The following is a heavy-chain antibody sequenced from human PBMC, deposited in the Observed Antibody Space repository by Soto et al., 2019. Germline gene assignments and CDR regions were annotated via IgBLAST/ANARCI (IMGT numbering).Heavy chain of an antibody. D-gene: IGHD7-27*01. CDR3: ARDMNVCPTNWARDY. CDR2: INANSGTT. Sequence: QVQLVQSGAEVKKPGAAVKVSCKASGYTFTSHYLHWVRQAPGQGLEWMGLINANSGTTSHAQKFQGRLIMTTDTSTSTGDMELSSLTFEDRAVYYCARDMNVCPTNWARDYWGQGTLVTVSS. V-gene: IGHV1-46*03. J-gene: IGHJ4*02. CDR1: GYTFTSHY.